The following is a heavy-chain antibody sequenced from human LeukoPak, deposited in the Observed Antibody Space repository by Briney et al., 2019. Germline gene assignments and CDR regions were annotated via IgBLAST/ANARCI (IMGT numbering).Heavy chain of an antibody. D-gene: IGHD3-9*01. CDR2: IYTSGST. V-gene: IGHV4-61*02. CDR1: GGSISSGSYY. CDR3: ARGGYFDWLPYYYYYMDV. Sequence: SETLSLTCTVSGGSISSGSYYWSWIRQPAGKGLEWIGRIYTSGSTNYNPSLKSRVTMSVDTSNNQFSLKLSSVTAADTAVYYCARGGYFDWLPYYYYYMDVWGKGTTVTISS. J-gene: IGHJ6*03.